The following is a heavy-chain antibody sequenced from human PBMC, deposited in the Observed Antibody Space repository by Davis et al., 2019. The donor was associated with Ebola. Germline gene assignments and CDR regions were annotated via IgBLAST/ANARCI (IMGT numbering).Heavy chain of an antibody. J-gene: IGHJ4*02. Sequence: GESLKISCAASWFTFCGSAMHWVRQASGKGLEWVGRIRSKANSYATAYAASVKGRFTISRDDSKNTAYLQMNSLKTEDTAVYYCTTVTIPDNNDYWGQGTLVTVSS. CDR2: IRSKANSYAT. CDR1: WFTFCGSA. D-gene: IGHD4-17*01. V-gene: IGHV3-73*01. CDR3: TTVTIPDNNDY.